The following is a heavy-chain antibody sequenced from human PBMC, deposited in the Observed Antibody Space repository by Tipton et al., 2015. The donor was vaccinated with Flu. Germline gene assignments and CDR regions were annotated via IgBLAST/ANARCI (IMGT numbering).Heavy chain of an antibody. CDR3: ARIGSDKERLALYYYYYMDV. Sequence: TLSLTCTVSGGSISSSSYYWSWIRQPPGKGLEWIGYIYYSGSTNYNPSLKSRVTISVDTSKNQFSLKLTSVTAADTAVYYCARIGSDKERLALYYYYYMDVWGKGTTVTVSS. J-gene: IGHJ6*03. V-gene: IGHV4-61*05. CDR2: IYYSGST. CDR1: GGSISSSSYY. D-gene: IGHD6-25*01.